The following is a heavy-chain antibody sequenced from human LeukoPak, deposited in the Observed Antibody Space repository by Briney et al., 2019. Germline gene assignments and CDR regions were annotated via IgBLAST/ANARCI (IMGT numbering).Heavy chain of an antibody. CDR2: IGIAGDT. CDR3: ARDPSERGMDV. CDR1: GFTFSSYD. D-gene: IGHD1-1*01. V-gene: IGHV3-13*01. J-gene: IGHJ6*02. Sequence: GGSLRLSCAASGFTFSSYDMQWVRQVIGKGLEWVSAIGIAGDTHYSGSVKGRFTISRENAKNSLYLQMNSLRAGDTAVYYCARDPSERGMDVWGQGTTVTVSS.